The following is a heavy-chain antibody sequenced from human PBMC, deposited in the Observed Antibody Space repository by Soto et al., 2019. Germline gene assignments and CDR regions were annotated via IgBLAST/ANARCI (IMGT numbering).Heavy chain of an antibody. Sequence: SLRLSCAASGFTFSSYEMNWVRQAPGKGLEWVSYISSSGSTIYYADSVKGRFTISRDNAKNSLYLQMNSLRAEDTAVYYCARGPEWELLRSFDYWGQGTLVTVSS. J-gene: IGHJ4*02. CDR1: GFTFSSYE. V-gene: IGHV3-48*03. CDR3: ARGPEWELLRSFDY. D-gene: IGHD1-26*01. CDR2: ISSSGSTI.